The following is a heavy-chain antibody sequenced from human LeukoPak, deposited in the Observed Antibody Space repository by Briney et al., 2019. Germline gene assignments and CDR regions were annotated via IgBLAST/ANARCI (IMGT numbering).Heavy chain of an antibody. V-gene: IGHV3-21*01. Sequence: GGSLRLSCAASGFAFRTYSMNWVRQAPGKGLEWVSSISLDSTYIYYADSVKGRFTISRDNAKNSLYLQMNSLRVEDTAVYYCASDTGSSSSQGVDHWGQGTLVTVSS. CDR1: GFAFRTYS. D-gene: IGHD6-6*01. CDR2: ISLDSTYI. J-gene: IGHJ4*02. CDR3: ASDTGSSSSQGVDH.